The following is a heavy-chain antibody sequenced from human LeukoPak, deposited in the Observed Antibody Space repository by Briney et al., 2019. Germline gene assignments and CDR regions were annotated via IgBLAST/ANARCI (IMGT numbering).Heavy chain of an antibody. V-gene: IGHV3-23*01. CDR1: RFTFSSCA. J-gene: IGHJ4*02. CDR3: AGSRSWYYFEY. CDR2: ISGSGGST. Sequence: SGGSLRLSCAAPRFTFSSCAMSWVRQAPGKGLEWVSAISGSGGSTNYADSVKGRFTISRDNSRNTLYLQMNSLRAEDTGVYYCAGSRSWYYFEYWGQGTLVTVSS. D-gene: IGHD6-13*01.